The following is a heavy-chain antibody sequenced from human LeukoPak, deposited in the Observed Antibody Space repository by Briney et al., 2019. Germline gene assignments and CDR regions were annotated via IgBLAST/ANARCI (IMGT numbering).Heavy chain of an antibody. D-gene: IGHD6-19*01. J-gene: IGHJ4*02. V-gene: IGHV4-59*01. CDR3: VRENYSGGWYGIIDY. CDR2: IYYSGST. CDR1: GGSISSYY. Sequence: KASETLSLTCTVSGGSISSYYWSWIRQPPEKGLEWIGYIYYSGSTNYNPSLKSRVTISVDTSKNQFSLKLSSVTAADTAVYYCVRENYSGGWYGIIDYWGQGTLVTVSS.